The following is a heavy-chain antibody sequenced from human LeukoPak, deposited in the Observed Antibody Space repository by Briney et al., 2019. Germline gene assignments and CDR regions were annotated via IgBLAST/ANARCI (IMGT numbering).Heavy chain of an antibody. V-gene: IGHV1-2*06. J-gene: IGHJ5*02. CDR2: INPNSGGT. CDR3: ANLLAVADNANWFDP. CDR1: GYTFTGYY. Sequence: ASVKVSCKASGYTFTGYYMHWVRQAPGQGLEWMGRINPNSGGTNYAQKFQGRVTMTRDTSISTAYMELSRLRSDDTAVYYCANLLAVADNANWFDPWGRGTLVTVSS. D-gene: IGHD6-19*01.